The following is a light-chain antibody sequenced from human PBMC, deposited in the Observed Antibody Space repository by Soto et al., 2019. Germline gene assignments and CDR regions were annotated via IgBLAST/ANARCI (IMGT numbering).Light chain of an antibody. V-gene: IGLV1-44*01. CDR1: TSNIGRSS. CDR3: AAWDDSLNGVV. CDR2: IDD. Sequence: QSVLTQPPSASGTPGQRVTISCSGSTSNIGRSSVNWYQQLPGSAPILLIYIDDQRPSGVPDRFSGSRSGTSASLAISGLQSEDEADYYCAAWDDSLNGVVFGGGTKLTVL. J-gene: IGLJ2*01.